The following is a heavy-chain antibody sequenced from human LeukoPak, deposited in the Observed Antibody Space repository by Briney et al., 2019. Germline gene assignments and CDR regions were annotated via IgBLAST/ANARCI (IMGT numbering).Heavy chain of an antibody. V-gene: IGHV3-30*02. Sequence: PGGSLRLSCAASGFTFSSYGMHWVRQAPGKGLEWVAFIRYDGSNKYYADSVKGRFTISRDNSKNTLYLQMNSLRAEDTAVYYCAKTADGGSSGWPPYLDYWGQGTLVTVSS. J-gene: IGHJ4*02. CDR2: IRYDGSNK. CDR3: AKTADGGSSGWPPYLDY. CDR1: GFTFSSYG. D-gene: IGHD6-19*01.